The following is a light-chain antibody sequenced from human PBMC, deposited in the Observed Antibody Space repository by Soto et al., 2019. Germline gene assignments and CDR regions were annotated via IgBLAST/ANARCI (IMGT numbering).Light chain of an antibody. CDR3: SSYTTSSSYV. CDR2: EVS. CDR1: SSDVGGYNY. J-gene: IGLJ1*01. Sequence: QSVLTQPASVSGSPGQSITISCTGTSSDVGGYNYVSWYQQHPGTSPKLMIYEVSSRPLGVSNRFSGSKSGNTASLTISGLQAGDEADYFCSSYTTSSSYVFGPGTKVTVL. V-gene: IGLV2-14*01.